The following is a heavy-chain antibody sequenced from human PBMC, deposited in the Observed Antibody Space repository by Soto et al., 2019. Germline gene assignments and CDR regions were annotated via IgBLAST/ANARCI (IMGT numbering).Heavy chain of an antibody. V-gene: IGHV3-21*01. J-gene: IGHJ4*02. CDR2: ISSSSSYI. D-gene: IGHD2-15*01. CDR3: ARDVEVVVAARPFDY. CDR1: GFTFSSYS. Sequence: GGSLRLSCAASGFTFSSYSMNWFRQAPGKGLEWVSSISSSSSYIYYADSVKGRFTISRDNAKNSLYLQMNSLRAEDTAVYYCARDVEVVVAARPFDYWGQGTLVTVSS.